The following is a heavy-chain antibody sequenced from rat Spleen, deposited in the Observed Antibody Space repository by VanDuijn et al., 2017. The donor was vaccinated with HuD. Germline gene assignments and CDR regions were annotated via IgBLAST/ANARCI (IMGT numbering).Heavy chain of an antibody. J-gene: IGHJ2*01. D-gene: IGHD1-3*01. CDR3: ATMELAHYFDY. CDR2: ITDSGGSI. V-gene: IGHV5S13*01. CDR1: GFTFSNYG. Sequence: EVQLVESGGGLVQPGRSLKLSCVASGFTFSNYGMAWVRQAPTKGLEWVASITDSGGSIYYRDSVKGRFTISTDNAKSTLYLQMDSLRSEDTATYYCATMELAHYFDYWGQGVMVTVSS.